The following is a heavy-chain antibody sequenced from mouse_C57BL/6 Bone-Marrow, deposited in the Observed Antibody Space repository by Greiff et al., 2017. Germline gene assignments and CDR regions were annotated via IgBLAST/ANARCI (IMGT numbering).Heavy chain of an antibody. J-gene: IGHJ2*01. CDR2: INYDGSST. Sequence: EVMLVESEGGLVQPGSSMKLSCTASGFTFSDYYMAWVRQVPEKGLEWVANINYDGSSTYSLDSLKSRFIISRDNAKNILYLQMSSQKSEDTATYYCAKEGAYCFDYWGQGTTLTVSS. CDR1: GFTFSDYY. CDR3: AKEGAYCFDY. V-gene: IGHV5-16*01.